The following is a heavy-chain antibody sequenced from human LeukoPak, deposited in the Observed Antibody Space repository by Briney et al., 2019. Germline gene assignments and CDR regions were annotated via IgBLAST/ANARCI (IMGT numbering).Heavy chain of an antibody. CDR2: ISSSSSYI. Sequence: PGGSLRLSCAASGFTFSSYSMNWVRQAPGKGLEWVSSISSSSSYIYYADSVKGRFTISRDNAKNSLYLQMNSQRAEDTAVYYCARDAKRRRYQLLNYYYYGMDVWGQGTTVTVSS. J-gene: IGHJ6*02. CDR1: GFTFSSYS. D-gene: IGHD2-2*01. CDR3: ARDAKRRRYQLLNYYYYGMDV. V-gene: IGHV3-21*01.